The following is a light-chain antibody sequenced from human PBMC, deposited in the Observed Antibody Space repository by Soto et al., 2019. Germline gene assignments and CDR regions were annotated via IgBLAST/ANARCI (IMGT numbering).Light chain of an antibody. CDR2: AAS. CDR3: HQYYSAPLT. V-gene: IGKV1-39*01. CDR1: QSISSS. Sequence: DFQMTHSPSSLSASVGDRVTITCRASQSISSSLNWYQQKPGKAPKLLIYAASSLQSGVPSRFSGSGSGTEFTLTISSLQAEDEAVYICHQYYSAPLTFGAGTKVDIK. J-gene: IGKJ4*01.